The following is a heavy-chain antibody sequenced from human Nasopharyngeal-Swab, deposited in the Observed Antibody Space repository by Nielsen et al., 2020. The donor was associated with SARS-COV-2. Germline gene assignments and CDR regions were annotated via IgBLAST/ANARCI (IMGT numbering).Heavy chain of an antibody. J-gene: IGHJ4*02. CDR1: GGSFSGYY. V-gene: IGHV4-34*01. CDR2: INHSGST. Sequence: SQTLSLTRAVYGGSFSGYYWSWIRQPPGKGLEWIGEINHSGSTNYNPSLKSRVTISVDTSKNQFSLKLSSVTAADTAVYYCARGRVLLWFGEFPYYFDYWGQGTLVTVSS. CDR3: ARGRVLLWFGEFPYYFDY. D-gene: IGHD3-10*01.